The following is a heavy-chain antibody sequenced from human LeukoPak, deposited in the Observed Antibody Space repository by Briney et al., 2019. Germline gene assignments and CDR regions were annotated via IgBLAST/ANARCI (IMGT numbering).Heavy chain of an antibody. CDR3: AKGGASVTRYVDY. D-gene: IGHD4-17*01. V-gene: IGHV3-30*04. J-gene: IGHJ4*02. Sequence: GRSLRLSCAASGFIFSSYAMHWVRQTPGKGLEWVGIMSNSGENTFYGEAVKGRFTISRDNSQNTLYLQMNSLRPEDTAVYYCAKGGASVTRYVDYWGQGTLVTVSS. CDR2: MSNSGENT. CDR1: GFIFSSYA.